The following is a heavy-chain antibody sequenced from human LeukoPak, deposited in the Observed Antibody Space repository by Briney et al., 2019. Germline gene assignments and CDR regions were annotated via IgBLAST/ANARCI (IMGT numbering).Heavy chain of an antibody. CDR3: ARQKWEQQGRDYYFNGLDV. Sequence: SETLSLTCTVSGSSISSSTYYWGWIRQPPGKGLEWIGNIYYSGNTYYNPSFTSRVTMSVDRSRNQFSLKLTSVTAADTAVYYCARQKWEQQGRDYYFNGLDVWGPGTTVIVSS. V-gene: IGHV4-39*07. J-gene: IGHJ6*02. CDR1: GSSISSSTYY. D-gene: IGHD1/OR15-1a*01. CDR2: IYYSGNT.